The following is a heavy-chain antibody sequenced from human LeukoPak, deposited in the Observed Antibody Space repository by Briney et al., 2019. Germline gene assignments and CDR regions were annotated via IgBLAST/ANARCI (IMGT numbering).Heavy chain of an antibody. CDR2: IIPILGIA. D-gene: IGHD6-13*01. CDR1: GGTFSSYA. J-gene: IGHJ4*02. V-gene: IGHV1-69*04. Sequence: SVKVSCKASGGTFSSYAISWVRQAPGQGLEWMGRIIPILGIASYAQKFQGRVTITADKSTSTAYMELSSLRSEDTAVYYCASLIPLSSSWYGSRSYWGQGTLVTVSS. CDR3: ASLIPLSSSWYGSRSY.